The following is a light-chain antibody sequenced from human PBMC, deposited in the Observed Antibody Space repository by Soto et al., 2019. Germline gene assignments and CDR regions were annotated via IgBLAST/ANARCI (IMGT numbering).Light chain of an antibody. CDR3: QQRSNWPPVLT. V-gene: IGKV3-11*01. CDR2: DAS. CDR1: QSVSSY. Sequence: EIVLTQSPATLSLSPGERATLSCRASQSVSSYLAWYQQKPGQAPRLLIYDASNRATGIPGRFSGSGSGTYFTLTISSLEPEDFAVYYCQQRSNWPPVLTFGGGTKVEIK. J-gene: IGKJ4*01.